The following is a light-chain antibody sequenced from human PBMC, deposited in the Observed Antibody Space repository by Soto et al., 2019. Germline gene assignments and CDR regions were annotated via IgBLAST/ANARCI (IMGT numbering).Light chain of an antibody. CDR3: QQYGSSPET. J-gene: IGKJ2*01. V-gene: IGKV3-20*01. CDR2: GAS. CDR1: QSVSSSY. Sequence: EIVLTQSPGTLSLSPGERATLSCRASQSVSSSYLAWYQQKPGQAPRLLIYGASSRATGIPDRFSDSGSGTDFTLNISRLEPEDFAVYYCQQYGSSPETFGQGTKLEIK.